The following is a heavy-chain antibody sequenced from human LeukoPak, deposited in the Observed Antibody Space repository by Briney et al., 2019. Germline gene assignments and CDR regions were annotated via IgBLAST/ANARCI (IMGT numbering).Heavy chain of an antibody. CDR2: INWNGGST. CDR1: GFTFDDYG. D-gene: IGHD1-1*01. V-gene: IGHV3-20*04. J-gene: IGHJ6*03. CDR3: AGTMFYYYYMDV. Sequence: PGGSLRLSCAASGFTFDDYGMSWVRQAPGKGLEWVSGINWNGGSTGYADSVKGRFTISRDNAKNSLYLQMNSLRAEDTALYYCAGTMFYYYYMDVWGKGTTVTVSS.